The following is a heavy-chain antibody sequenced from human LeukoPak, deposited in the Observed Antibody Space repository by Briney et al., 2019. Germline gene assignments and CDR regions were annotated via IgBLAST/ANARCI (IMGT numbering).Heavy chain of an antibody. J-gene: IGHJ4*02. CDR3: ASTPTLRGYSGYDGFDY. Sequence: ASVKVSCKASGYTFTSYDINWVRQATGQGLEWMGWMNPNSGNTGYAQKFQGRVTMTRNTSISTAYMELSSLRSEDTAVYYCASTPTLRGYSGYDGFDYWGQGTLVTVSS. CDR1: GYTFTSYD. CDR2: MNPNSGNT. D-gene: IGHD5-12*01. V-gene: IGHV1-8*01.